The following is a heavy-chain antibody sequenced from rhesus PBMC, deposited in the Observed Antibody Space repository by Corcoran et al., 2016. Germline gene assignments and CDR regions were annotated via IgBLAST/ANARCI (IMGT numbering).Heavy chain of an antibody. D-gene: IGHD2-39*01. CDR3: ARGGVCATWCRVDY. V-gene: IGHV4-122*02. J-gene: IGHJ4*01. CDR2: ISYCWGT. Sequence: QLQLQESGPGLVKPSETLSLTCAVSGDSISSNYWSWILQPPGRGREWSGCISYCWGTSDNPPCNAPLNSPRATAKNPSDHKLSSVAAAETAAYYCARGGVCATWCRVDYWGQGVLVTVSS. CDR1: GDSISSNY.